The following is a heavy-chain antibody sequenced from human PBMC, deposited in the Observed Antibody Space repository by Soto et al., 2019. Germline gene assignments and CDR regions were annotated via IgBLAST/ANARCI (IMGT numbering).Heavy chain of an antibody. CDR2: MKPNSGNT. J-gene: IGHJ5*02. CDR3: ARDNRYNWNDEGWFDP. CDR1: GSSFSDYD. V-gene: IGHV1-8*01. D-gene: IGHD1-20*01. Sequence: VQLVQSGAEVKKPGASVKVSCKAYGSSFSDYDINWVRQATGQVPEWMGWMKPNSGNTGYAQKLQGRVTMTRNNSINTAYMEFSSLGSEDKAVDYCARDNRYNWNDEGWFDPWGQGTLVTVSS.